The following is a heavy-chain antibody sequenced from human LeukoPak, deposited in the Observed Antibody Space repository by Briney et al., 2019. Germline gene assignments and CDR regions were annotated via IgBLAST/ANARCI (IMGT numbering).Heavy chain of an antibody. CDR3: ARDPYYGSGKYYHGMDL. J-gene: IGHJ6*02. Sequence: GGSLRLSCVVSAFTFSIYAMHWVRQAPGKGLEWVALISYDGSSKYYADSVKGRFTISRDKSKNTLYLQMNSLRAEDTAVYYCARDPYYGSGKYYHGMDLWGQGTTVTVSS. CDR2: ISYDGSSK. D-gene: IGHD3-10*01. CDR1: AFTFSIYA. V-gene: IGHV3-30-3*01.